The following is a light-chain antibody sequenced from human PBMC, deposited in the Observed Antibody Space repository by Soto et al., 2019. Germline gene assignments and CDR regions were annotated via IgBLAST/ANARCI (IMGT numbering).Light chain of an antibody. J-gene: IGKJ4*01. V-gene: IGKV4-1*01. CDR1: QSVLYRSNNKNY. CDR3: QKYSSTPLT. Sequence: DIVMTQSPDSLAVSLGERATINCKSSQSVLYRSNNKNYLAWYQRKPGQPPKLLIYWASTRESGVPDRFSGSGSETDFTLTISSLQAEDVAVYYCQKYSSTPLTFGGGTKVEIK. CDR2: WAS.